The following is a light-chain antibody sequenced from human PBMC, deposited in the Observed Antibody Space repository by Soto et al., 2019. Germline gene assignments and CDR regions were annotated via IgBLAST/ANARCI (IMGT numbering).Light chain of an antibody. CDR2: EVS. Sequence: QSVLTQPPSASGSPGQSVTISCTGTSSDVGGYNYVSWYQQHPGKAPKLMIYEVSKRHSGVPDRFSGSKSGNTAYLTVSGLQAEDEADYYCSSYAGSNNLVFCGGTKLTVL. J-gene: IGLJ3*02. CDR1: SSDVGGYNY. CDR3: SSYAGSNNLV. V-gene: IGLV2-8*01.